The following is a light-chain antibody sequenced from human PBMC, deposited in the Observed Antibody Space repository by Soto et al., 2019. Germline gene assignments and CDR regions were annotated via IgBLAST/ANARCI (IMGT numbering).Light chain of an antibody. CDR3: QQYSSSRYT. J-gene: IGKJ2*01. CDR2: GAS. CDR1: QSVSSCY. V-gene: IGKV3-20*01. Sequence: DILLTQSPGTLSLSPGERATLSCRASQSVSSCYFAWYQQKPGQAPKLLIYGASSRATGIPDRFSGSGSGTEFTLTISRLEPEDFAVYYCQQYSSSRYTFGQGTKLEIK.